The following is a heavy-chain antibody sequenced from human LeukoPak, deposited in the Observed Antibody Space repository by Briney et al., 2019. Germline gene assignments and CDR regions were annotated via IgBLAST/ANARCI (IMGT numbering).Heavy chain of an antibody. CDR2: ISYDGNKI. CDR3: AKGEIDYGDYSRYYGMDV. D-gene: IGHD4-17*01. J-gene: IGHJ6*02. Sequence: GTSLRLSCAASGFIFSSYGMHWVRQAPGKGLEWVALISYDGNKIHYADSVNGRFTISRDNSKNTLYLQMNSLRAEDTAVFHCAKGEIDYGDYSRYYGMDVWGQGTTVTVSS. V-gene: IGHV3-30*18. CDR1: GFIFSSYG.